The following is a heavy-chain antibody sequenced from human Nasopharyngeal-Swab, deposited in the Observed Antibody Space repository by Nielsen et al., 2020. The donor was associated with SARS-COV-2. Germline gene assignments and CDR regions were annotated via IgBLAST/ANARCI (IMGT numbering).Heavy chain of an antibody. CDR3: ARDYYGSGSYPYYYYGMDV. D-gene: IGHD3-10*01. CDR1: GFTFSSYS. J-gene: IGHJ6*02. CDR2: ISSSSSYI. V-gene: IGHV3-21*01. Sequence: GASLEISCAASGFTFSSYSMNWVRQAPGKGLEWVSSISSSSSYIYYADSVKGRFTISRDNAKNSLYLQMNSLRAEDTAVYYCARDYYGSGSYPYYYYGMDVWGQGTTVTVSS.